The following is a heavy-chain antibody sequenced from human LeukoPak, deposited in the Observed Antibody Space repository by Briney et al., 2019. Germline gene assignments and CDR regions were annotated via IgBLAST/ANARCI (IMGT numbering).Heavy chain of an antibody. D-gene: IGHD3-22*01. Sequence: ASVKVSCTASGYTFTSYGISWVRQAPGQGLEWMGWISAYNGNTNYAQKLQGRVTMTTDTSTSTAYMELRSLRSDDTAVYYCARSRSIIDYYESSGYSPIGDFQHWGQGTLVTVSS. CDR1: GYTFTSYG. CDR2: ISAYNGNT. J-gene: IGHJ1*01. V-gene: IGHV1-18*01. CDR3: ARSRSIIDYYESSGYSPIGDFQH.